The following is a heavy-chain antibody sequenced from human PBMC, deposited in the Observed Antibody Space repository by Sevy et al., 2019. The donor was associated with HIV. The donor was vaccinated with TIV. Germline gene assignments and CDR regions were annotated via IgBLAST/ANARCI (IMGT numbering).Heavy chain of an antibody. CDR3: ATQAGIAAAGRVFDY. J-gene: IGHJ4*02. Sequence: GGSLRLSCAASGFTFSDHYMEWVRQAPGKGLEWVGRIRNKADSYPREYAASVKGRFPISRDDSKNTLYLLMNSLKTEDTAVYYCATQAGIAAAGRVFDYWGQGTLVTVSS. D-gene: IGHD6-13*01. V-gene: IGHV3-72*01. CDR1: GFTFSDHY. CDR2: IRNKADSYPR.